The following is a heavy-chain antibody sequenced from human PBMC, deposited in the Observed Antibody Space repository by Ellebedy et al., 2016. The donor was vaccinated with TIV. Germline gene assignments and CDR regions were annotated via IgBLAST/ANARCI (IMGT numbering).Heavy chain of an antibody. Sequence: AASVKVSCKASGYTFTNYYMHWVRQAPGQGLEWMGKINPSGGSTSNAHHLQGRISMTRDTSTSTAYLELSSLRSEDTAVYYCATERHVEMATILTDAFDIWGQGTMVTVSS. J-gene: IGHJ3*02. CDR2: INPSGGST. CDR3: ATERHVEMATILTDAFDI. CDR1: GYTFTNYY. V-gene: IGHV1-46*01. D-gene: IGHD5-24*01.